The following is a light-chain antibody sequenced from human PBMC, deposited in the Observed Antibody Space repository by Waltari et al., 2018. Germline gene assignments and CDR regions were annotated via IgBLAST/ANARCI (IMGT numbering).Light chain of an antibody. CDR3: QQSYSTLALT. V-gene: IGKV1-39*01. CDR1: QSISVY. CDR2: AAS. J-gene: IGKJ4*01. Sequence: DVQLTQSPSSLSASVGDRVTITCRASQSISVYLNWYQVKPGKAPSLLIYAASSLQSGVPSRFSGRGSGTDFTLTISSLQPEDFASYYCQQSYSTLALTFGGGTKVEVK.